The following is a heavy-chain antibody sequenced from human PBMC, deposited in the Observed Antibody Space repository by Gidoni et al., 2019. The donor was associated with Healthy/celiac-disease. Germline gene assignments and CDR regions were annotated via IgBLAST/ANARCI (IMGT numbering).Heavy chain of an antibody. D-gene: IGHD3-22*01. V-gene: IGHV4-4*07. CDR1: GGSISSYY. CDR3: ARDGRVEGSGYYYFQH. Sequence: QVQLQESGPGLVKPSETLSLTCPDSGGSISSYYWSWIRQPAGKGLELIGRIYTSGSTNYNPSLKSRVTMSVDTSKNQFSLKLSSVTAADTAVYYCARDGRVEGSGYYYFQHWGQGTLVTVSS. CDR2: IYTSGST. J-gene: IGHJ1*01.